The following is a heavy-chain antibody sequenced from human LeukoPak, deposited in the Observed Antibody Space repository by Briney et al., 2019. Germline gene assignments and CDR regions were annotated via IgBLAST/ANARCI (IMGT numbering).Heavy chain of an antibody. CDR1: GGSISSSSAY. J-gene: IGHJ4*02. D-gene: IGHD5-18*01. CDR2: IYYSKNP. CDR3: VSPRGFSYGYFDY. Sequence: SDTLSLTCTVSGGSISSSSAYWGWIRHPQGKGLEWIGSIYYSKNPYYNPSLKSRVTISADTSKNQVSLTLGSVSATDTAVYYCVSPRGFSYGYFDYWGQGTLVTVSP. V-gene: IGHV4-39*01.